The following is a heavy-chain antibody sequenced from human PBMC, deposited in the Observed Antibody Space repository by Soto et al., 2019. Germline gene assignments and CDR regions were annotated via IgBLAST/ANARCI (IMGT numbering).Heavy chain of an antibody. Sequence: ETLSLTCAVSGGSFNGYYWSWIRQPPGKGLEWIGEITHSGSTNYNPSLKSRVTISVDTSKNQFSLKLSSVTAADTAVYYCARGPVGGGNSPPYYYYGMDVWGQGTTVTVSS. D-gene: IGHD2-21*02. J-gene: IGHJ6*02. V-gene: IGHV4-34*01. CDR1: GGSFNGYY. CDR3: ARGPVGGGNSPPYYYYGMDV. CDR2: ITHSGST.